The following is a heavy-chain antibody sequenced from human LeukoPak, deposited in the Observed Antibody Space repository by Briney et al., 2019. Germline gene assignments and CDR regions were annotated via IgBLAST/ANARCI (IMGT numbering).Heavy chain of an antibody. V-gene: IGHV6-1*01. J-gene: IGHJ4*02. CDR2: TYYRSKWYN. CDR3: ARVVGREVDY. CDR1: GGSVSSNSAA. D-gene: IGHD1-26*01. Sequence: SQTLSLTCAISGGSVSSNSAAWNWIRQSPSRGLEWLGRTYYRSKWYNGYAVSVKSRITIKPDTSKNQFSLQLNSVTPDDTAVYYCARVVGREVDYWGQGTLVTVSS.